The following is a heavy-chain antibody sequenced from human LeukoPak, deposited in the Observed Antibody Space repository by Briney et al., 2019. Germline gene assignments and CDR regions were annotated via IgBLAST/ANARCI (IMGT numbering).Heavy chain of an antibody. CDR3: ARGEATYYDILTGYFADAFDI. Sequence: TSETLSLTCTVSGGSISSSSYYWGWIRQPPGKGLEWIGSIYYSGSTYYNPSLKSRVTISVDTSKNQFSLKLSSVTAADTAVYYCARGEATYYDILTGYFADAFDIWGQGTMVTVSS. J-gene: IGHJ3*02. V-gene: IGHV4-39*07. CDR1: GGSISSSSYY. CDR2: IYYSGST. D-gene: IGHD3-9*01.